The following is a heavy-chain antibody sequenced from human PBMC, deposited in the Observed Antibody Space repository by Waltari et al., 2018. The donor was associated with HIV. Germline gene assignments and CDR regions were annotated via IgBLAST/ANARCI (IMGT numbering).Heavy chain of an antibody. CDR2: MSGSGSHT. CDR3: AKDFDTSGLPYVVIDS. V-gene: IGHV3-23*04. Sequence: EVQLVQSGGGLVQPGGSLRISCADSGVTFRSHAMSWVRQAPGKGLEWVWTMSGSGSHTYNADSAKGRFTISRDNAENKLFLQMSRLRVEDSALYYCAKDFDTSGLPYVVIDSWGQGTLVTVSS. D-gene: IGHD5-12*01. CDR1: GVTFRSHA. J-gene: IGHJ4*02.